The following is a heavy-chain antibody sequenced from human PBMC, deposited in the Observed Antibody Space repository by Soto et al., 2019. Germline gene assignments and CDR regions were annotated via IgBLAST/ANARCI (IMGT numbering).Heavy chain of an antibody. CDR3: ARDRLSTVAGTDAFDI. CDR1: GYTFTSYY. CDR2: INPSGGST. J-gene: IGHJ3*02. D-gene: IGHD6-19*01. V-gene: IGHV1-46*01. Sequence: GASVKVSCKASGYTFTSYYMHWVRQAPGQGLEWMGIINPSGGSTSYAQKFQGRVTMTRDTSTSTAYMELSSLRSEDTAVYYCARDRLSTVAGTDAFDIWGQGTMVTVSS.